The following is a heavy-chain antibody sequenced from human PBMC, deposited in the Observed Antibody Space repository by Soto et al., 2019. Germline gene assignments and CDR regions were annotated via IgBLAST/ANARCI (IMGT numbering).Heavy chain of an antibody. J-gene: IGHJ4*02. CDR2: ISGSGGST. CDR3: AKDRGWNGNRGGIDY. D-gene: IGHD1-1*01. Sequence: GGSLRLSCAASGFTFSSYAMSWVRQAPGKGLEWVSAISGSGGSTYYADSVKGRFTISRDNSKNTLYLQMNSLRAEDTAVYYCAKDRGWNGNRGGIDYWGQGTLVTVSS. V-gene: IGHV3-23*01. CDR1: GFTFSSYA.